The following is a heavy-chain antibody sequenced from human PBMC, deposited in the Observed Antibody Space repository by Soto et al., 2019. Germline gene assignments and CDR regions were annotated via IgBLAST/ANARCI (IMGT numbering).Heavy chain of an antibody. CDR3: ATCGYSYGSYYYYYGMDV. D-gene: IGHD5-18*01. J-gene: IGHJ6*02. Sequence: ASVKVSCKASGYTFANYGISWVRQAPGQGLEWMGWMNPNSGNTGYAQKFQGRVTMTRNTSISTAYMELSSLRSEDTAVYYCATCGYSYGSYYYYYGMDVWGQGTTVTVSS. CDR2: MNPNSGNT. V-gene: IGHV1-8*01. CDR1: GYTFANYG.